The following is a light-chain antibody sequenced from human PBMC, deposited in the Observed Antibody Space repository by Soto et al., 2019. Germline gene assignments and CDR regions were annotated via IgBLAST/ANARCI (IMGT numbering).Light chain of an antibody. J-gene: IGKJ1*01. CDR1: QSLLYSNGYNY. CDR3: MQALQAPLP. V-gene: IGKV2-28*01. CDR2: LGS. Sequence: EIVMTQSPLSLPVTPGEPASISCRSSQSLLYSNGYNYLHWYLQKPGQSPQLLIYLGSIRASGVTERYTGSVSGTDFTLKISRVEAEHVGLYCCMQALQAPLPFGQGTKVEIK.